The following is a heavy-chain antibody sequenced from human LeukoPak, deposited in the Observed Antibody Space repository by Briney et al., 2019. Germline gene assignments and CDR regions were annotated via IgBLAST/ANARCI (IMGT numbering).Heavy chain of an antibody. V-gene: IGHV3-53*01. D-gene: IGHD6-6*01. J-gene: IGHJ6*02. CDR2: IYSGGST. CDR1: GFTVSSNY. CDR3: ARDRSIAARPEYYYYGMDV. Sequence: PGGSLRLSCAASGFTVSSNYMSWVRQAPGKGLEWVSVIYSGGSTYYADSVKGRFTISRDNSKNTLYLQMNSLRAEDTAVYYCARDRSIAARPEYYYYGMDVWGQGTTVTVSS.